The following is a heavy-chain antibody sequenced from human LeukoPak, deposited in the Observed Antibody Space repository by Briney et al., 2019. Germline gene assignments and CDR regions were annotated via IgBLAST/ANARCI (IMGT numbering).Heavy chain of an antibody. J-gene: IGHJ5*02. D-gene: IGHD1-26*01. CDR3: ARDLIWYSGSYYVWFDP. CDR1: GYTFTGYY. Sequence: GASVKVSCKASGYTFTGYYIHWVRQAPGQGLEWMGWISAYNGNTKYAQKFQGRVTMTTDTSTSTAYMELRSLRSDDTAVYYCARDLIWYSGSYYVWFDPWGQGTLVTVSS. V-gene: IGHV1-18*04. CDR2: ISAYNGNT.